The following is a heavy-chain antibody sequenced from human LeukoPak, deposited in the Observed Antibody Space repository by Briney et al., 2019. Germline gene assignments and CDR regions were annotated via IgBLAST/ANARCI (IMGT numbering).Heavy chain of an antibody. J-gene: IGHJ4*02. V-gene: IGHV5-51*01. D-gene: IGHD3-22*01. CDR2: IYPGDSDT. Sequence: GESLKISCKGSGHSFTSYWIGWVRQMPGKGLEWMGIIYPGDSDTRYSPSFQGQVTISADKSISTAYLQWSSLKASDTAMYYCAISDSSGYYRPGYFDYWGQGTLVTVSS. CDR3: AISDSSGYYRPGYFDY. CDR1: GHSFTSYW.